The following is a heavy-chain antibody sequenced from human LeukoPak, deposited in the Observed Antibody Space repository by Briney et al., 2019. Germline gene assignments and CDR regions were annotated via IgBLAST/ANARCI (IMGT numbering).Heavy chain of an antibody. V-gene: IGHV3-73*01. CDR1: GFTFSGSA. CDR3: TNYDSSGPAFQH. J-gene: IGHJ1*01. CDR2: IRNKANNYAT. Sequence: GGSLKLTYAASGFTFSGSAMHWVRQASGKGLEWVGRIRNKANNYATSYAASVKGRFTVSRDDSKNTAYLQMNSLQTEDTAVYYCTNYDSSGPAFQHWGQGTLVTVSS. D-gene: IGHD3-22*01.